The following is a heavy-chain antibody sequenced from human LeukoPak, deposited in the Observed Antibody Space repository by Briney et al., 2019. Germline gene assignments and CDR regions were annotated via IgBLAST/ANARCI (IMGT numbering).Heavy chain of an antibody. V-gene: IGHV3-23*01. D-gene: IGHD6-6*01. J-gene: IGHJ4*02. CDR2: ISGSGGST. CDR1: GFTFNTSA. CDR3: AKYGSSSSLFFDY. Sequence: GGSLRLSCAGSGFTFNTSAMSWVRQAPGKGLEWVSAISGSGGSTYYADSVKGRFTISRDNSKNTLYLQMNSLRAEDTAVYYCAKYGSSSSLFFDYWGQGTLVTVSS.